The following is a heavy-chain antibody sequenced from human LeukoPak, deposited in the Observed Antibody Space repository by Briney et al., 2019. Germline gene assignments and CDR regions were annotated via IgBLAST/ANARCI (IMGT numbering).Heavy chain of an antibody. CDR3: AGRDGYY. D-gene: IGHD5-24*01. J-gene: IGHJ4*02. Sequence: SETLSLTCAVYGGSFSGYYWSWIRQPPGKGLEWIGEINHSGSTNYNPSLKSRVTISVDTSKNQFSLKLSSVTAADTAVYYCAGRDGYYWDQGTLVTVSS. V-gene: IGHV4-34*01. CDR2: INHSGST. CDR1: GGSFSGYY.